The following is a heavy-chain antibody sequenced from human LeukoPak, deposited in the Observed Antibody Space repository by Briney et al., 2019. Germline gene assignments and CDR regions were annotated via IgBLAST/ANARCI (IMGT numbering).Heavy chain of an antibody. D-gene: IGHD6-13*01. V-gene: IGHV1-8*01. CDR3: ARGYSSSWSNWFDP. CDR2: MNPNSGDT. Sequence: ASVKVSCKASGYTFTNYDVNWVRQATGQGLEWMGWMNPNSGDTGYAQKFQGRVTMTRDTSISTAYMELSSLTSEDTAVYYCARGYSSSWSNWFDPWGQGTLVTVSP. J-gene: IGHJ5*02. CDR1: GYTFTNYD.